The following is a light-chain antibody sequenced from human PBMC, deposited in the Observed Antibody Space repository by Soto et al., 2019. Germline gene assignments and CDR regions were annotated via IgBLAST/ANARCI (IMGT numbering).Light chain of an antibody. J-gene: IGKJ2*01. Sequence: DIQMTQSPSSLSASVGGRVTITCRASHSISSYLNWYQQKPGKAPNLLISAASSLQSGVPSRFSGSGSGTDFTLTISSLPPEDFAAYYCQQSYSNPYTFGQGTKLEIK. V-gene: IGKV1-39*01. CDR2: AAS. CDR1: HSISSY. CDR3: QQSYSNPYT.